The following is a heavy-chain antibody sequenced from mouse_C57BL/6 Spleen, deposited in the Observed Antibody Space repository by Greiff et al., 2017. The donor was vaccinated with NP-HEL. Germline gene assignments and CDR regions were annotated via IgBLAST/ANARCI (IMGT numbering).Heavy chain of an antibody. D-gene: IGHD2-1*01. J-gene: IGHJ2*01. CDR3: ARAHYGNYDFFFDY. V-gene: IGHV5-15*01. CDR2: ISNLAYSI. Sequence: EVKVVESGGGLVQPGGSLKLSCAASGFTFSDYGLAWVRQAPRKGPEWVAFISNLAYSIYYADPVTGRFPISRENAKNTPYLEMSSLRSEDTVMYYCARAHYGNYDFFFDYWGQGTTLTVSS. CDR1: GFTFSDYG.